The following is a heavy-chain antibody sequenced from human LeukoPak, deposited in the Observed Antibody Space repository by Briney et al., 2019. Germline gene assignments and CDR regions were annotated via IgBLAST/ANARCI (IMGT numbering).Heavy chain of an antibody. J-gene: IGHJ4*02. CDR2: IYYTGT. D-gene: IGHD3-22*01. CDR1: GGSVTDYY. V-gene: IGHV4-59*02. Sequence: SETLSLTCTVSGGSVTDYYWSWIRQSPGKGLEWIGYIYYTGTSYNPSLKSRVTISADTSKNQFSLKLISVTAADTAVYYCAKDLAYSSVVITGEFDYWGQGTLVTVSS. CDR3: AKDLAYSSVVITGEFDY.